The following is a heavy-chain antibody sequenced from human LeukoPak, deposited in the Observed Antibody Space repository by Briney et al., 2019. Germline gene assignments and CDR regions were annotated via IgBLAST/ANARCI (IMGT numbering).Heavy chain of an antibody. J-gene: IGHJ4*02. CDR1: GFSFSDYY. CDR2: MSNSGSTI. V-gene: IGHV3-11*01. Sequence: GGSLRLSCAASGFSFSDYYMSWIRQAPGKGLEWVSYMSNSGSTIYYADSVKGRFTISRDNTKNSLYLQMNSLRAEDTAVYYCARYGDYGIDYWGQGTLVTVSS. CDR3: ARYGDYGIDY. D-gene: IGHD4-17*01.